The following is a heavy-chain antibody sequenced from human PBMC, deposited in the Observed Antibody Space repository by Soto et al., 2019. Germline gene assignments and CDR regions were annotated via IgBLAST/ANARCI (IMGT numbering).Heavy chain of an antibody. CDR2: IIPIFGTA. V-gene: IGHV1-69*13. CDR3: AKGLASWNYVAYFDY. D-gene: IGHD1-7*01. J-gene: IGHJ4*02. Sequence: ASVKVSCKASGGTFSSYAISWVRQAPGQGLEWMGGIIPIFGTANYAQKFQGRVTITADESTSTAYMELSSLRAEDTAVYYCAKGLASWNYVAYFDYWGQGTLVTVSS. CDR1: GGTFSSYA.